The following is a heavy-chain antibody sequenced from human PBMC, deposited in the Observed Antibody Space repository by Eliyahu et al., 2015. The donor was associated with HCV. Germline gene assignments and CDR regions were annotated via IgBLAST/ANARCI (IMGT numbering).Heavy chain of an antibody. CDR1: GFIFRSYA. CDR3: AKDQNYDFWSGYSHYFDS. V-gene: IGHV3-23*01. J-gene: IGHJ4*02. Sequence: DVQLLESGGELVHPGETLRLSCSGFGFIFRSYAMTWVRQAPGKGLEWVSAISGGGEDTYYADSVKGRFTMSRDNFKNTVDLEMTSLRAEDTAVYYCAKDQNYDFWSGYSHYFDSWGQGTLVTVSS. CDR2: ISGGGEDT. D-gene: IGHD3-3*01.